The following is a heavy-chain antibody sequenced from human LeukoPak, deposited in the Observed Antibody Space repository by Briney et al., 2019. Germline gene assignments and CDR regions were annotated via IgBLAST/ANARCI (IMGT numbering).Heavy chain of an antibody. CDR2: MNPNSGNT. Sequence: ASVKVSCKASGYTFTSYDINWVRQATGQGLEWMGWMNPNSGNTGYAQKFQGRVTITRNTSISTAYMELSSLRSEDTAVYYCARHGVYSYGVDYWGQGTLVTVSS. CDR1: GYTFTSYD. CDR3: ARHGVYSYGVDY. V-gene: IGHV1-8*03. J-gene: IGHJ4*02. D-gene: IGHD5-18*01.